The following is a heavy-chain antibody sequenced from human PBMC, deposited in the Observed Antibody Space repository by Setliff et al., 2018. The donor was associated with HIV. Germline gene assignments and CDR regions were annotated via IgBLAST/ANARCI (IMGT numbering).Heavy chain of an antibody. CDR1: GLTFNRYW. D-gene: IGHD3-22*01. Sequence: GGSLRLSCVASGLTFNRYWMSWVRQAPGKGLEWVANIKQDGSEKYYVDSVKSRFIASTDNAKNSLFLQMNSLKAEDTAVYYCARAYNVYDYRFDSSGYDYWGQGTLVTAPQ. V-gene: IGHV3-7*03. CDR3: ARAYNVYDYRFDSSGYDY. CDR2: IKQDGSEK. J-gene: IGHJ4*02.